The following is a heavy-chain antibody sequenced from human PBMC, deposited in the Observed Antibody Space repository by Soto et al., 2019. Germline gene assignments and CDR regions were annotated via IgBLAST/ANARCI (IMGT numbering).Heavy chain of an antibody. CDR1: GYSFNNYW. CDR2: IDPSDSYT. Sequence: PGESLKISCKGSGYSFNNYWISWVRQMPGKGLEWMGRIDPSDSYTNYSPSFQGHVTISVDKSISTAYLQWSSLRSEDTAVYYCARDWRRGWYYFDYWGQGTLVTVSS. V-gene: IGHV5-10-1*01. D-gene: IGHD6-19*01. CDR3: ARDWRRGWYYFDY. J-gene: IGHJ4*02.